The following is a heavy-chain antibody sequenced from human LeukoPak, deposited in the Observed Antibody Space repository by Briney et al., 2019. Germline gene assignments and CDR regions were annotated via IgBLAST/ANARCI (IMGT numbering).Heavy chain of an antibody. Sequence: GGSLRLSCAASGFTFSSYAMSWVRQAPGKGLEWVSVISDSGGSTYYADSVKGRFTISRDNSKNTLYLHMNGLRAEDTAVYYSATPKDSSNWYVFDYWGQGTLVTVSS. CDR2: ISDSGGST. CDR3: ATPKDSSNWYVFDY. CDR1: GFTFSSYA. D-gene: IGHD6-13*01. J-gene: IGHJ4*02. V-gene: IGHV3-23*01.